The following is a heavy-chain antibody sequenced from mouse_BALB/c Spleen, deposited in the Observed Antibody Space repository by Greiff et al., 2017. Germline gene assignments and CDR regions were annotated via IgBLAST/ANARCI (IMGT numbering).Heavy chain of an antibody. CDR1: GFTFSSYT. CDR3: TRGQLGRDYYAMDY. J-gene: IGHJ4*01. V-gene: IGHV5-6-4*01. Sequence: EVKLEESGGGLVKPGGSLKLSCAASGFTFSSYTMSWVRQTPEKRLEWVATISSGGSYTYYPDSVKGRFTISRDNAKNTLYLQMSSLKSEDTAMYYCTRGQLGRDYYAMDYWGQGTSVTVSS. D-gene: IGHD4-1*02. CDR2: ISSGGSYT.